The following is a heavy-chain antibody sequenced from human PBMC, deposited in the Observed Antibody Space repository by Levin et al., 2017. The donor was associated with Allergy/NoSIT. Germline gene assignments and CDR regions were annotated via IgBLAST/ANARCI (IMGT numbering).Heavy chain of an antibody. CDR2: ISRGGSYI. Sequence: GGSLRLSCAASGFTFSSYRMNWARQAPGKGLEWVATISRGGSYIYYADSVKGRFTISRDNAKNSLFLEMNNLRAEDTAVYYCARVNGYCSTSTCYNNWSDPWGQGTLVTVSS. CDR1: GFTFSSYR. J-gene: IGHJ5*02. CDR3: ARVNGYCSTSTCYNNWSDP. D-gene: IGHD2-8*01. V-gene: IGHV3-21*01.